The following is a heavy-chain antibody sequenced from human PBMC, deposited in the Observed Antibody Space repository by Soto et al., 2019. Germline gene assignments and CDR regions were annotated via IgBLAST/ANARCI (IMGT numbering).Heavy chain of an antibody. Sequence: QVQLVQSGAEVKKPGSSVKVSCKASGGTLSSYSISWVRQAPGQGLEWMGRIIPIVGIANYAQKFQGRVTVTADTSTNTAYMELSSLRSEDTAVLYCARVRGDGQKLVTWGQGTLVTVSS. CDR3: ARVRGDGQKLVT. CDR2: IIPIVGIA. D-gene: IGHD6-6*01. J-gene: IGHJ5*02. V-gene: IGHV1-69*02. CDR1: GGTLSSYS.